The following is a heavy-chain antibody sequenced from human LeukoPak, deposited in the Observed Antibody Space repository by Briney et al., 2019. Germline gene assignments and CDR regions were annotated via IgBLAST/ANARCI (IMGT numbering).Heavy chain of an antibody. CDR3: ARTAARRFDY. D-gene: IGHD6-6*01. V-gene: IGHV1-46*01. J-gene: IGHJ4*02. CDR2: INPTGGST. Sequence: ASVRVSCKASGYTFSSYYLHWVRQAPGQGLEWMGIINPTGGSTTYAQKFQGRVTMTRDTSTSTVYMELSSLRSDDTAVYYCARTAARRFDYWGQGTLVTVSS. CDR1: GYTFSSYY.